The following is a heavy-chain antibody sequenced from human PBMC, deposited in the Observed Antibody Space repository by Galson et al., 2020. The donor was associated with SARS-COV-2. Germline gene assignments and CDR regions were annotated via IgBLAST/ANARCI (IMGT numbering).Heavy chain of an antibody. J-gene: IGHJ4*02. CDR1: GFTFSSYS. V-gene: IGHV3-48*02. Sequence: GESLKISCAASGFTFSSYSMNWVRQAPGKGLEWVSYISRSSSTIYYADSVKGRFTISRDNAKNSLYLQMNSLRDEDTAVYYCAREGSNYYDSSGYPNVGGFDYWGQGTLVTVSS. D-gene: IGHD3-22*01. CDR2: ISRSSSTI. CDR3: AREGSNYYDSSGYPNVGGFDY.